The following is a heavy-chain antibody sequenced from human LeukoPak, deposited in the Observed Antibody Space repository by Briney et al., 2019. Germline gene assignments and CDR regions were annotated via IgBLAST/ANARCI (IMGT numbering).Heavy chain of an antibody. CDR3: ARRRKYYYDSSGHDAFDI. V-gene: IGHV4-4*02. D-gene: IGHD3-22*01. CDR1: GDSISSSNW. J-gene: IGHJ3*02. Sequence: SETLSLTCAVSGDSISSSNWWSWVRQPPGKGLEWIGEIYHSGSTNYNPSLKSRVTISVDKSKNQFSLKLNSVTAADTAVYYCARRRKYYYDSSGHDAFDIWGQGTMVTVSS. CDR2: IYHSGST.